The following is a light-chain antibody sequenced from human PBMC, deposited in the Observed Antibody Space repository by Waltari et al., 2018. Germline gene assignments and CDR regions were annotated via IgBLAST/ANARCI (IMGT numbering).Light chain of an antibody. J-gene: IGLJ2*01. CDR2: DVS. CDR1: SSDVGGYNY. Sequence: QSALTQPASVSGSPGQSITISCTGTSSDVGGYNYVSWYQQHPGKAPKLIIFDVSDRPSGVSNRFSGSTSGNTASLTISGLQAEDEADYYCSSYIGSSTLELFGGGTSLTVL. V-gene: IGLV2-14*03. CDR3: SSYIGSSTLEL.